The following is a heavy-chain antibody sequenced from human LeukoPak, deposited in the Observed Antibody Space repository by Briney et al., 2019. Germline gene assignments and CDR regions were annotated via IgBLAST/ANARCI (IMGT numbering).Heavy chain of an antibody. D-gene: IGHD3-10*01. Sequence: GGSLRFSCAASGFTVSGKYMIWVRQTPGKRLEWDSLIYSGGNTYYTESVKGRFTISRDNSENTLYLQMNSLRTEDTAVYYCARVADYYVSGHLDYWGQGTLVTVSS. CDR3: ARVADYYVSGHLDY. CDR1: GFTVSGKY. CDR2: IYSGGNT. V-gene: IGHV3-53*01. J-gene: IGHJ4*02.